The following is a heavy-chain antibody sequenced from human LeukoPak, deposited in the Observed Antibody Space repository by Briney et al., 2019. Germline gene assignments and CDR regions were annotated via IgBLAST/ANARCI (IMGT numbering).Heavy chain of an antibody. CDR1: GFTFADYA. J-gene: IGHJ6*02. V-gene: IGHV3-9*01. CDR2: ISWNSGSI. Sequence: GRSLRLSCAASGFTFADYAMHWVRHAPGKGLEWVSGISWNSGSIAYADSVKGRFTISRDNAKNSLYLQMNSLRAEDTALYYCAKPRRGYCSSTSCYRHYYYYGMDVWGQGTTVTVSS. CDR3: AKPRRGYCSSTSCYRHYYYYGMDV. D-gene: IGHD2-2*02.